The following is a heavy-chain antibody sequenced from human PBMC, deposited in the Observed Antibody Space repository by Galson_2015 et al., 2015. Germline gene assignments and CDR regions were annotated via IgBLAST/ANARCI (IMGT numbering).Heavy chain of an antibody. CDR2: IDWDDDK. CDR3: ARSRGYCTSTSCYSGAFDI. CDR1: GFSLTTRGLC. J-gene: IGHJ3*02. V-gene: IGHV2-70*11. Sequence: PALVKPTQTLTLTCAFSGFSLTTRGLCVSWIRQPPGKALEWLARIDWDDDKYYSTSQKTRLTISRDTSKNQVVLTMTNMDPVDTATYYCARSRGYCTSTSCYSGAFDIWGQGTMVTVSS. D-gene: IGHD2-2*01.